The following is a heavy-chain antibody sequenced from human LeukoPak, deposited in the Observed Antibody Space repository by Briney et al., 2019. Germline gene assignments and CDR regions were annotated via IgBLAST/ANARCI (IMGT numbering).Heavy chain of an antibody. CDR2: IYPGDSDT. D-gene: IGHD3-9*01. CDR1: GFTSTNYW. J-gene: IGHJ4*02. V-gene: IGHV5-51*01. Sequence: GESLKISCKGSGFTSTNYWIAWVRQVPGKGLEWMGIIYPGDSDTRYSPSFQGQVTISADKSIATAYLQWSSLKASDTAMYYCARQDYDILTGTLYYFDYWGQGTLVTVSS. CDR3: ARQDYDILTGTLYYFDY.